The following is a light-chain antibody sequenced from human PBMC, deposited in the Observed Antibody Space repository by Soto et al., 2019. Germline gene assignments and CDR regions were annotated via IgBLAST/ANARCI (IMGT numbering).Light chain of an antibody. CDR1: SRDVGGNKY. CDR2: EVS. J-gene: IGLJ2*01. Sequence: QSVLTQPPSASGSPGQSVSISCTATSRDVGGNKYVSWYQQHPGKAPKVMIYEVSKRPSGVPDRFSGSMSGNTASLTVSGLQAEDEAEYDCTSYGDSSSNHVVFGGGTKLTVL. V-gene: IGLV2-8*01. CDR3: TSYGDSSSNHVV.